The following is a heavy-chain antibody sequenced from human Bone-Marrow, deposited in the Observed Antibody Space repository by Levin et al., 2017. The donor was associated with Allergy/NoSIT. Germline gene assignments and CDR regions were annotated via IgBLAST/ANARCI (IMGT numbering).Heavy chain of an antibody. J-gene: IGHJ6*03. CDR3: ARAIPSGGNSYYYYYMDG. V-gene: IGHV4-59*01. D-gene: IGHD4-23*01. CDR1: GGSISNNY. Sequence: PSETLSLTCTVSGGSISNNYWSWIRQPPEKRLEWIGYIYYSGRTNYNPSLKSRVTISVDTSKNLFSLKLSSVTAADSAVYYCARAIPSGGNSYYYYYMDGWGKGTTVTVSS. CDR2: IYYSGRT.